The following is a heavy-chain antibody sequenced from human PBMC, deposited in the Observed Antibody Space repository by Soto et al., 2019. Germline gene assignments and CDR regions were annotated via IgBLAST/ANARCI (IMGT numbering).Heavy chain of an antibody. CDR1: GGSFSGYY. D-gene: IGHD3-16*02. Sequence: TSETLSLTCAVYGGSFSGYYWSWIRQPPGKGLEWIGEINHSGSTNYNPSLKSRVTISVDTSKNQFSLKLSSVTAADTAVYYCATRIMITFGGVIAPYYFDYWGQGTLVTVSS. J-gene: IGHJ4*02. V-gene: IGHV4-34*01. CDR3: ATRIMITFGGVIAPYYFDY. CDR2: INHSGST.